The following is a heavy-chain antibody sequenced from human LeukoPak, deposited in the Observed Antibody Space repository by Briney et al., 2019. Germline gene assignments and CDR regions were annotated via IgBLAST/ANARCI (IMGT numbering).Heavy chain of an antibody. CDR1: GYSFTNYW. CDR2: IYPGDSDI. V-gene: IGHV5-51*01. Sequence: KPGESLKISCKGSGYSFTNYWIGWVRQMPGKGLEWMGIIYPGDSDIKYSPSFQGQVTISTDKSINTAYLQWSSLKASDTAMYYCARLQAYCGSDCQPEYFQHWGQGTLVIVSS. CDR3: ARLQAYCGSDCQPEYFQH. D-gene: IGHD2-21*01. J-gene: IGHJ1*01.